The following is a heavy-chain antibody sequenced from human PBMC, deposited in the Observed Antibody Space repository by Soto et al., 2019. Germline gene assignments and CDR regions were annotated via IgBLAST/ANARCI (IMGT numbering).Heavy chain of an antibody. CDR2: ISAYNGNT. CDR3: ARDLSGTTFSWFDP. V-gene: IGHV1-18*01. CDR1: GYTFTSYG. D-gene: IGHD1-1*01. J-gene: IGHJ5*02. Sequence: GASVKVSCKASGYTFTSYGISWVRQAPGQGLEWMGWISAYNGNTNYAQKLQGRVTMTTDTSTSTAYMELRSLRSDDTAVYYCARDLSGTTFSWFDPWGQGTLVTVSS.